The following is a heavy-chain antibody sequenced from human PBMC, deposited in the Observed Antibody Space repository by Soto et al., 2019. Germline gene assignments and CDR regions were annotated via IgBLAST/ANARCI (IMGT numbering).Heavy chain of an antibody. CDR3: AKDKSNEELSVYYYNGLDA. Sequence: GGSLRLSCAGSGFTFEDYAMHWVRQDPVKGMDWDASISWDSGKIGYADSVKGRFTISRDNAKNSLYLQMDSLRDDDTYLYFCAKDKSNEELSVYYYNGLDAWGQGTTVTVSS. CDR2: ISWDSGKI. D-gene: IGHD3-10*01. J-gene: IGHJ6*02. CDR1: GFTFEDYA. V-gene: IGHV3-9*01.